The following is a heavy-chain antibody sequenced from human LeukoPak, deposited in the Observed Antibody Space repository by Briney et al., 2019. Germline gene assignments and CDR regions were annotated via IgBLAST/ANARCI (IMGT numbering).Heavy chain of an antibody. Sequence: GGSLRLSCAASGFTFSSYSMNWVRQAPGKGLEWVSSISSSSSYIYYADSVKGRFTISRDNAKNSLYLQMNSLRAEDTAVYYCARQEWELLAPGESVFDYWGQGTLVTVSS. CDR2: ISSSSSYI. CDR3: ARQEWELLAPGESVFDY. CDR1: GFTFSSYS. V-gene: IGHV3-21*01. D-gene: IGHD1-26*01. J-gene: IGHJ4*02.